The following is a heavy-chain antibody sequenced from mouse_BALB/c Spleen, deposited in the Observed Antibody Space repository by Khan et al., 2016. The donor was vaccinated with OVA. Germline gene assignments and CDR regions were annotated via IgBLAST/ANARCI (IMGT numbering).Heavy chain of an antibody. CDR3: ATSYFYGYYFDY. J-gene: IGHJ2*01. CDR2: ISGDSNTI. Sequence: EVKVVESGGGLVQPGGSRKLSCAASGFTFNSYGMHWVRQAPEKGLEWVAYISGDSNTIYYADTVKGRFTISRDNPKNTLFLQMTSRMSEDTAMYYCATSYFYGYYFDYWGPGTTLTVS. V-gene: IGHV5-17*02. D-gene: IGHD1-1*01. CDR1: GFTFNSYG.